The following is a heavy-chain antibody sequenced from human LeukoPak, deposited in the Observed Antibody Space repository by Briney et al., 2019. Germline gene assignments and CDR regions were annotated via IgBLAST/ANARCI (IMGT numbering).Heavy chain of an antibody. CDR2: IKQDGSEK. Sequence: GGSLRLSCAASGFTFSSYWMSWVRQAPGKWLEWVANIKQDGSEKYYVDSVKGRFTISRDNAKNSLYLQMNSLRAEDTAVYYCARTTFGVVCGWFDPWGQGTLVTVSS. CDR1: GFTFSSYW. V-gene: IGHV3-7*01. D-gene: IGHD3-3*01. CDR3: ARTTFGVVCGWFDP. J-gene: IGHJ5*02.